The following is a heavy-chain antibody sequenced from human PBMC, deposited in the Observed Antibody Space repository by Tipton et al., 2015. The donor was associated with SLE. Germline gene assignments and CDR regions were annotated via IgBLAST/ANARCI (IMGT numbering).Heavy chain of an antibody. CDR2: ISGSGGST. CDR3: AREVVGATGYYCMDV. D-gene: IGHD1-26*01. CDR1: GFPFSTYA. J-gene: IGHJ6*02. V-gene: IGHV3-23*01. Sequence: GSLRLSCAASGFPFSTYAMSWVRQAPGKGLEWVSAISGSGGSTYYADSVKGRFTISRDNAKNSLYLQMNSLRAEDTAVYYCAREVVGATGYYCMDVWGQGTTVTVSS.